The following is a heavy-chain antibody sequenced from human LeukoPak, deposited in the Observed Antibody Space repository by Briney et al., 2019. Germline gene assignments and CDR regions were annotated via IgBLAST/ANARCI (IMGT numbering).Heavy chain of an antibody. Sequence: GGSLRLSCEASGFTFSDYRMHWVRQAPGKGLVWVSHTNSDGSSTSYADSVKGRFTISRDNAKNTLYLQMNSLRAEDTAVYYCARVMYYYDSSGYYHYWYFDLWGCGTLVTVSS. CDR2: TNSDGSST. CDR1: GFTFSDYR. D-gene: IGHD3-22*01. CDR3: ARVMYYYDSSGYYHYWYFDL. J-gene: IGHJ2*01. V-gene: IGHV3-74*01.